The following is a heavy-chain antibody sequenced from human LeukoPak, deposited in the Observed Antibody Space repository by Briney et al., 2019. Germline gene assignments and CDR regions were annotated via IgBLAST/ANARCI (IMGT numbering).Heavy chain of an antibody. CDR3: ARDTGAAAGTVNWFDP. D-gene: IGHD6-13*01. CDR2: INHSGST. V-gene: IGHV4-34*01. Sequence: PSETLSLTCAVYGGSFSGYYWSWIRQPPGKGLEWIGEINHSGSTNYNPSLKSRVTISVDTSKNQFSLKLSSVTAADTAVYYCARDTGAAAGTVNWFDPWGQGTLVTVSS. CDR1: GGSFSGYY. J-gene: IGHJ5*02.